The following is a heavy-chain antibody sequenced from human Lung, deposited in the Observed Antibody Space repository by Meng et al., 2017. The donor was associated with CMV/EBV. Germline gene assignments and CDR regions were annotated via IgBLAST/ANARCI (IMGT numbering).Heavy chain of an antibody. J-gene: IGHJ4*02. D-gene: IGHD1-26*01. CDR2: IIPIFGTA. Sequence: SCTAAGDTFSSYAISGVRQAPGQGLEWMGGIIPIFGTANYAQKFQGRVTITTGESTSTAYMELSSLRSDDTAVYYCARLSGTISDYWGQGTLVTVSS. V-gene: IGHV1-69*05. CDR1: GDTFSSYA. CDR3: ARLSGTISDY.